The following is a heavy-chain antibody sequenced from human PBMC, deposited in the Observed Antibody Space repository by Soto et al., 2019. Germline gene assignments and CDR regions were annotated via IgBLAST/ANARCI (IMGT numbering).Heavy chain of an antibody. V-gene: IGHV3-21*01. D-gene: IGHD6-13*01. CDR2: INSSKRNI. CDR3: ARDRGVLLSAGTWYGFDP. Sequence: GVSLRLSCAASVFTFSSYSMNWVRQAPGKGLEWVSSINSSKRNIYYADSVKGRFTISRDNAKNSMYLQMNSLRAEDTAVYYCARDRGVLLSAGTWYGFDPWGQGTLVTVSS. CDR1: VFTFSSYS. J-gene: IGHJ5*02.